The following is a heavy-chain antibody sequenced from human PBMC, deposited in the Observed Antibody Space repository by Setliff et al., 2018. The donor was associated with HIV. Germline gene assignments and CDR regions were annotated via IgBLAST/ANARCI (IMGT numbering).Heavy chain of an antibody. CDR2: INAGNGVT. V-gene: IGHV1-3*01. Sequence: GASVKVSCKASGYSFSNFAIHWVRQAPGQRLEWMGWINAGNGVTKFSQKFQDRVTITRDTSANTAYLELTSLRSEDTAVYYCARGSTAVNYYYYIDVWGKGTTVTVSS. CDR3: ARGSTAVNYYYYIDV. J-gene: IGHJ6*03. CDR1: GYSFSNFA. D-gene: IGHD2-2*01.